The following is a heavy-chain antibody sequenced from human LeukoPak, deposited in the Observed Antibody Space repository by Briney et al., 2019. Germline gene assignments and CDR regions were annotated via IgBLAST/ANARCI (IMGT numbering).Heavy chain of an antibody. D-gene: IGHD3-22*01. V-gene: IGHV4-39*07. CDR3: ARELYDSRPYYFDY. CDR2: IYYSGST. Sequence: SETLSLTCTVSGGSISSSSYYWGWIRQPPGKGLEWIGSIYYSGSTYYNPSLKSRVTISVDTSKNQFSLKLSSVTAADTAVYYCARELYDSRPYYFDYWGQGTLVTVSS. J-gene: IGHJ4*02. CDR1: GGSISSSSYY.